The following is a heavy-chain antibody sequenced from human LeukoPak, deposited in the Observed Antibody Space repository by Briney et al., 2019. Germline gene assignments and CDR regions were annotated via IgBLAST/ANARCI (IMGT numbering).Heavy chain of an antibody. CDR1: GYTFTSYG. CDR3: ARDEGSAMVKDYYYYYMDV. J-gene: IGHJ6*03. CDR2: ISAYNGNT. Sequence: GASVKVSCKASGYTFTSYGISWVRQAPGQGLEWMGWISAYNGNTNYAQKLQGRVTMTTDTSTSTAYMELRSLRSDDTAVYYCARDEGSAMVKDYYYYYMDVWGKGTTVTVSS. D-gene: IGHD5-18*01. V-gene: IGHV1-18*01.